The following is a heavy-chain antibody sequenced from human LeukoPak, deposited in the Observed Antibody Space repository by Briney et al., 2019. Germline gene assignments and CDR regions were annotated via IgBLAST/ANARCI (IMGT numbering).Heavy chain of an antibody. V-gene: IGHV3-23*01. CDR3: ARIYPPIVVVTATVYY. D-gene: IGHD2-21*02. Sequence: GGSLRLSCAASGFIFSSYAMSWVRQAPGKGLEWVSAISSSGGSTYYADSVKGRFTISRDNSKNTLYLQMNSLRAEDTAVYYCARIYPPIVVVTATVYYWGQGTLVTVSS. J-gene: IGHJ4*02. CDR1: GFIFSSYA. CDR2: ISSSGGST.